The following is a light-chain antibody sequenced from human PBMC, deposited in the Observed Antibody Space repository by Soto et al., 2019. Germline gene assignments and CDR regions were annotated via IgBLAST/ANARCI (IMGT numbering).Light chain of an antibody. CDR2: GAS. Sequence: IVLPQSPGTLSLTPGARATLSCRASQSVSSSYLAWYQQKPGQAPRLLIYGASSRATGIPDRFSGSGSGTDFTLTISRLEPEDFAVYYCQQYGSSQTWTFGQGTKVDI. CDR1: QSVSSSY. V-gene: IGKV3-20*01. J-gene: IGKJ1*01. CDR3: QQYGSSQTWT.